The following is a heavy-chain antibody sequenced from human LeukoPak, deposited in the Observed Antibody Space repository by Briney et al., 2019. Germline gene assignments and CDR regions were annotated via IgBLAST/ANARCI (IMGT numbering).Heavy chain of an antibody. D-gene: IGHD6-13*01. J-gene: IGHJ4*02. CDR3: ARAMDSTSLEYFDY. CDR2: ISSSTTYI. Sequence: PGGSLRLSCAASGFTFSFYSIHWVRQAPGKGLEWVSSISSSTTYIYYADSVKGRFTISRDNAKNSLYLQMNSLRAEDTAVYYCARAMDSTSLEYFDYWGQGTLVTVSS. V-gene: IGHV3-21*01. CDR1: GFTFSFYS.